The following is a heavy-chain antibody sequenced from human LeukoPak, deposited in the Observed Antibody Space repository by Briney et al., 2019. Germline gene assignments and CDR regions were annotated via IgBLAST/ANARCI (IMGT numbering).Heavy chain of an antibody. CDR3: ATLNGPLFEY. Sequence: GGSLRLSCAASGFTFSSYSMNWVRQTPGKGLEWVSSISSSSSYIYYADSVKGRFTISRDNAKNSLYLQMSSLRAEDTAVYYCATLNGPLFEYWGQGTLVTVSS. J-gene: IGHJ4*02. V-gene: IGHV3-21*01. CDR1: GFTFSSYS. D-gene: IGHD2-8*01. CDR2: ISSSSSYI.